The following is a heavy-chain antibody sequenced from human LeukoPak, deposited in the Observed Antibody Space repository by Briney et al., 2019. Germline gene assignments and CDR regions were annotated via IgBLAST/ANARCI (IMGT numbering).Heavy chain of an antibody. CDR1: GYAFTTYD. CDR2: MNPNSGNT. V-gene: IGHV1-8*01. D-gene: IGHD6-19*01. CDR3: ARGRGSGHKENWFDP. Sequence: ASVKVSCKASGYAFTTYDINWLRQATGQGPEWMGWMNPNSGNTGYTQNFQGRVTMTRNTSMSTAYMELSSLKSEDTAVYYCARGRGSGHKENWFDPWGQGTLVTVSS. J-gene: IGHJ5*02.